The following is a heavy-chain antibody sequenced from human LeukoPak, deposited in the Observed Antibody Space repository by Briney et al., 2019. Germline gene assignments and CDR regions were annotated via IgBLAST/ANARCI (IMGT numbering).Heavy chain of an antibody. CDR1: SGSISSGNFY. V-gene: IGHV4-30-4*01. CDR3: ARKYPDHWFDP. J-gene: IGHJ5*02. CDR2: IFYLGST. Sequence: SETLSLTCTVSSGSISSGNFYWSWIRQPPGKGLEWIGYIFYLGSTYYNLSLKSRVTMSVDTSKNQFSLKLRSVTAADTAVYYCARKYPDHWFDPWGQGTLVTVSS. D-gene: IGHD6-6*01.